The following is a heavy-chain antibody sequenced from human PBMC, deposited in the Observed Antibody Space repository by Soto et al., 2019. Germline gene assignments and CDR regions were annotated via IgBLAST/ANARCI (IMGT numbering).Heavy chain of an antibody. CDR1: RASICSYY. Sequence: SAILSLTCAVHRASICSYYWSWIRLPPGKGLEWIGYIYYSGSTNYNPSLKSRVTISVDTSKNQFSLKLSSVTAADTAVYYCARVDSSSPYYYYMDVWGKGTTIT. V-gene: IGHV4-59*01. CDR3: ARVDSSSPYYYYMDV. D-gene: IGHD6-6*01. J-gene: IGHJ6*03. CDR2: IYYSGST.